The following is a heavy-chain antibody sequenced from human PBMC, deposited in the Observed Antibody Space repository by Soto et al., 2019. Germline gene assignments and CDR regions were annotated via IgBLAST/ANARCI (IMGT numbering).Heavy chain of an antibody. CDR2: IIPIFGTT. CDR3: ASAGIGSYHSPCGMDF. D-gene: IGHD1-26*01. CDR1: GSTFSSYS. J-gene: IGHJ6*02. V-gene: IGHV1-69*13. Sequence: AVKVTCKASGSTFSSYSVSWVRPAPGQGLEWMGGIIPIFGTTKYALRFQGRVRINADASTGTAYMDLSSLRSDDTAVYYCASAGIGSYHSPCGMDFWGPRT.